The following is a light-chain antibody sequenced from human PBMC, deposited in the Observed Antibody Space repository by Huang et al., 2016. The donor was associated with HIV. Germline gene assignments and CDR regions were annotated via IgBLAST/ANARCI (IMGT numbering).Light chain of an antibody. Sequence: DIQMTQSPSTLSASVGDRVTITCRASQSITSWLAWYQQKPGKAPKLLIYEASNSESGVPSRCSGSGSGTDFTLTINSLQPDDFATYYCQQYNSYPWTFGQGTKVEIK. CDR3: QQYNSYPWT. CDR2: EAS. V-gene: IGKV1-5*03. CDR1: QSITSW. J-gene: IGKJ1*01.